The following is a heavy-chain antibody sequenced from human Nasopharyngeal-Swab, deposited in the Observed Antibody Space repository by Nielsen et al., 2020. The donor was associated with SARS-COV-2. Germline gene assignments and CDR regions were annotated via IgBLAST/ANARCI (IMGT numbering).Heavy chain of an antibody. Sequence: PGKALEWLAHIFSNDEKSYSTSLKSRLTISKDTSKSQVVLTMTNMDPVDTATYYCARTRGGYSSFYYYYGMDVWGQGTTVTVSS. D-gene: IGHD4-11*01. V-gene: IGHV2-26*01. CDR3: ARTRGGYSSFYYYYGMDV. CDR2: IFSNDEK. J-gene: IGHJ6*02.